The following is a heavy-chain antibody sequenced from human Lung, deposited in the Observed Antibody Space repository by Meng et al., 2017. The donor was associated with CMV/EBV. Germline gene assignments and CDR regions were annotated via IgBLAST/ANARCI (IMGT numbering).Heavy chain of an antibody. J-gene: IGHJ4*02. Sequence: SCVVAEFTFSSNWMTWVRQAPGKGLEWLANINPNAAVRNYLDSVKGRFTISRDNSKNSLYLQMNSLRADDTAVYYCARDPHFGALDHWGQGTLVTVSS. CDR2: INPNAAVR. CDR1: EFTFSSNW. D-gene: IGHD3-10*01. CDR3: ARDPHFGALDH. V-gene: IGHV3-7*01.